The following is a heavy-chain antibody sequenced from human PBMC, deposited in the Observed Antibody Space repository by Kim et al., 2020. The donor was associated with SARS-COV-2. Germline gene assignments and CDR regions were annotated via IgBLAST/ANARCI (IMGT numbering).Heavy chain of an antibody. Sequence: SETLSLTCSVSGGSIRSGNDYWAWIRQPAGKGLEWIGSVYYSGSTHYNPSLKSRITISIDTSTNQFSLSLRSVTAADTGLYYCARNGSAVYGESGWFDPWGQGILVTVSS. V-gene: IGHV4-39*01. D-gene: IGHD3-10*01. CDR2: VYYSGST. CDR3: ARNGSAVYGESGWFDP. CDR1: GGSIRSGNDY. J-gene: IGHJ5*02.